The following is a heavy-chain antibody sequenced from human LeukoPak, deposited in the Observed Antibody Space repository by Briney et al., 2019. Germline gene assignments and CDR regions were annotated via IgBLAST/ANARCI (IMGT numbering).Heavy chain of an antibody. D-gene: IGHD5-12*01. CDR1: GGSVSSGSYF. CDR3: ASSAPYSGFDSPFDY. V-gene: IGHV4-61*01. Sequence: SETLSLTCDVSGGSVSSGSYFCTWIRQSPAKGLEWIGYIYSSGSTNYNPSLKSRVTVSVDTSKNQFSLKLSSVTAADTAIYYCASSAPYSGFDSPFDYWGQGTLVSVSS. CDR2: IYSSGST. J-gene: IGHJ4*02.